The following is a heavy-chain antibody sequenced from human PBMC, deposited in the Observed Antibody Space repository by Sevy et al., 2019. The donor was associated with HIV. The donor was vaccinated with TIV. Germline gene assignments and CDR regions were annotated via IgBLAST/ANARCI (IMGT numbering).Heavy chain of an antibody. V-gene: IGHV3-21*01. Sequence: GESLKISCAASGFTFSSCSMNWVRQAPGKGLEWVSSISSSSSYIYYADSVKGRFTISRDNAKNSLYLQMNSLRAEDTAVYYCARFIKYYGGDCYFPLDYWGQGTLVTVSS. D-gene: IGHD2-21*02. CDR3: ARFIKYYGGDCYFPLDY. CDR1: GFTFSSCS. CDR2: ISSSSSYI. J-gene: IGHJ4*02.